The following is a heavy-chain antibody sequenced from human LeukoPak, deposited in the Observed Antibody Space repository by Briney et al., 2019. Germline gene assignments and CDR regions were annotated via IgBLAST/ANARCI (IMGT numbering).Heavy chain of an antibody. Sequence: SETLSLTCTVSGGSISSYYWSWIRQPPGKGLEWIGYIYYSGSTNYNPSLKGRVTISVDTSKNQFSLKLSSVTAADTAVYYCARGPPYGMDVWGQGTTVTVSS. CDR2: IYYSGST. V-gene: IGHV4-59*12. CDR1: GGSISSYY. J-gene: IGHJ6*02. CDR3: ARGPPYGMDV.